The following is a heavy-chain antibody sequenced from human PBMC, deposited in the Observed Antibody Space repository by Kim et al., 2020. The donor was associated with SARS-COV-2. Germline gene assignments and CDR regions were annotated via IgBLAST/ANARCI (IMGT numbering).Heavy chain of an antibody. CDR3: AKTLLWFGEARANWFDP. J-gene: IGHJ5*02. CDR2: IYYSGST. Sequence: SETLSLTCTVSGGSISSYYWSWIRQPPGKGLEWIGYIYYSGSTNYNPSLKSRVTISVDTSKNQFSLKLSSVTAADTAVYYCAKTLLWFGEARANWFDPWGQGTLVTVSS. V-gene: IGHV4-59*13. CDR1: GGSISSYY. D-gene: IGHD3-10*01.